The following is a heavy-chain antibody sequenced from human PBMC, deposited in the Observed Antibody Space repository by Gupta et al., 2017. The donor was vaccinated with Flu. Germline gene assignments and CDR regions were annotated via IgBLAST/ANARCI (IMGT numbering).Heavy chain of an antibody. V-gene: IGHV4-39*01. CDR2: IYYDGRA. Sequence: QLQLQESGPGLVKPSETLSLTCTVSGGSVATSDFYWGWTRQPPGRGLQFIGSIYYDGRAYYNPSLKSRVTIFVDTSRNQFSLKVSSVTAADTAVYYCARHWSGSGQKFDPWGQGTLVTVSS. CDR1: GGSVATSDFY. CDR3: ARHWSGSGQKFDP. D-gene: IGHD3-3*01. J-gene: IGHJ5*02.